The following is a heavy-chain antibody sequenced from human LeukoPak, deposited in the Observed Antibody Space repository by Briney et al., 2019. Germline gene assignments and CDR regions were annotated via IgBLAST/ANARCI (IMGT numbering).Heavy chain of an antibody. CDR1: GYTFTSYD. CDR3: ARLNNAANFLDY. J-gene: IGHJ4*02. D-gene: IGHD1/OR15-1a*01. CDR2: ITPYNGNT. Sequence: ASVKVSCKASGYTFTSYDITWVRQAPGQGPDWMGWITPYNGNTDYVQKFQGRVTMTADTSTSTAYMELRSLTSDDTAVYYCARLNNAANFLDYWGQGSLVTVSS. V-gene: IGHV1-18*01.